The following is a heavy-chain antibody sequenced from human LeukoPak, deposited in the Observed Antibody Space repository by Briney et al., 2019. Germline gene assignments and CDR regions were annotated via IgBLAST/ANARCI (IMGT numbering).Heavy chain of an antibody. Sequence: GGSLRLSCAASGFTFSSYWMHWVRQAPGKGPVWVSRINSDGSSTSYADSVKGRFTISRDNAKNTLYLQMNSLRAEDTAVYYCARCTARSGWFSYYYYYGMDVWGQGTTVTVSS. V-gene: IGHV3-74*01. CDR2: INSDGSST. CDR3: ARCTARSGWFSYYYYYGMDV. CDR1: GFTFSSYW. D-gene: IGHD6-19*01. J-gene: IGHJ6*02.